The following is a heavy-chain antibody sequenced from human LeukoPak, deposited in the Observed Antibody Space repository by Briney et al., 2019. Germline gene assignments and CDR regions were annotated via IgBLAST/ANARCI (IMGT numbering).Heavy chain of an antibody. Sequence: SETLSLTCTVSGGSISSYYWSWIRQPPGKGLEWIGSIYYSGSTNYNPSLKSRVTISVDTSRNQFSLKLSSVTAADTALYYCARENGYRYDYWGQGTLVTVSS. D-gene: IGHD5-18*01. CDR3: ARENGYRYDY. J-gene: IGHJ4*02. V-gene: IGHV4-59*01. CDR2: IYYSGST. CDR1: GGSISSYY.